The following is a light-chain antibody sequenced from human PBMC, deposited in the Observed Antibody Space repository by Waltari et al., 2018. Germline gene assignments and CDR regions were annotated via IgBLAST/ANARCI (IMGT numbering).Light chain of an antibody. V-gene: IGKV3-15*01. CDR1: QSVSSN. CDR2: GAS. CDR3: QQYNNWPPTWT. J-gene: IGKJ1*01. Sequence: EIVVTQYPATLSVSPGERATLSCRASQSVSSNLAWYKQKPGQAPRLLIYGASPRATGIPARFSGSGSGTEFTLTISSLQFEDFAVYYCQQYNNWPPTWTFGQGTKVEIK.